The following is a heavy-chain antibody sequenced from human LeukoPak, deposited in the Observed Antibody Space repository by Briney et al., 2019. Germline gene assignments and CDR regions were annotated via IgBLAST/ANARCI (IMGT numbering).Heavy chain of an antibody. CDR3: ARDGGWLGELLGFDY. CDR1: GFTFSSYS. Sequence: GGSLRLSCAASGFTFSSYSMNWVRQAPGKGLEWVSSISSSSSYIYYADSVKGRFTISRDNAKNSLYLQMNSLRAEDTAVYYCARDGGWLGELLGFDYWGQGTLVTVSS. V-gene: IGHV3-21*01. J-gene: IGHJ4*02. D-gene: IGHD3-10*01. CDR2: ISSSSSYI.